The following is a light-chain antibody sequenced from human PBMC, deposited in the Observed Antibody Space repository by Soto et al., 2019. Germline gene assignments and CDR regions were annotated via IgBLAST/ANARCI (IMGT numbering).Light chain of an antibody. J-gene: IGKJ1*01. Sequence: DVQMTQSPSSLSASIGDRVTITCQASQDMRKYLNWYQQKPGKAPDLLIHDASNLETGVPSRFSGSGSGTLFTFTISSLQPEDIATYYCQQYDKLVTFGRGTKV. V-gene: IGKV1-33*01. CDR1: QDMRKY. CDR3: QQYDKLVT. CDR2: DAS.